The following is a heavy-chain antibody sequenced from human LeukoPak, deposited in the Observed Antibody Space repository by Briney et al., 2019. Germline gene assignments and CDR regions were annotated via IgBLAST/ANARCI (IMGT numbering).Heavy chain of an antibody. V-gene: IGHV5-51*01. Sequence: RGEPLQISCKGSGYRFTSYWIGWVRQMPGKGLEWMGIIDPADSDTKYSPSFQGQVTISGDKSISTAYLQWSSLKASDTAMYYCARRGGSTSGRAFDIWGQGTMVSVSS. CDR1: GYRFTSYW. CDR2: IDPADSDT. J-gene: IGHJ3*02. D-gene: IGHD2-15*01. CDR3: ARRGGSTSGRAFDI.